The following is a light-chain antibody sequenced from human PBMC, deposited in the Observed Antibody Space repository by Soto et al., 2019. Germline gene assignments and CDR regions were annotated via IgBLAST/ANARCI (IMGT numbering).Light chain of an antibody. CDR2: GAS. J-gene: IGKJ2*01. V-gene: IGKV3-15*01. CDR3: QQYHNWPPQYT. Sequence: EIVMTQSPATLSVSPGERATLSCRASQTVSSNLAWHQQKPGQAPRLLIHGASTRATGVPARFSGSGSGTEFTLTISSMQSQDFAVYYCQQYHNWPPQYTFGQGTKVQIK. CDR1: QTVSSN.